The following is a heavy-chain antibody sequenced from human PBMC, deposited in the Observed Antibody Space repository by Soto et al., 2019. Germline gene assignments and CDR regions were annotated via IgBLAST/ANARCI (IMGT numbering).Heavy chain of an antibody. CDR2: ISAYSGHT. Sequence: QVQLVQSGAEVKKPGASVTVSCKASGYTFTSYGLSWVRQAPGQGLECMGWISAYSGHTNYAHHLQGRVTMTTDTATSTAYMELRSLRSDDTAVYYCARDGGKYDNLTGGSDYWCQGTLVTVSS. CDR1: GYTFTSYG. J-gene: IGHJ4*02. D-gene: IGHD3-9*01. V-gene: IGHV1-18*01. CDR3: ARDGGKYDNLTGGSDY.